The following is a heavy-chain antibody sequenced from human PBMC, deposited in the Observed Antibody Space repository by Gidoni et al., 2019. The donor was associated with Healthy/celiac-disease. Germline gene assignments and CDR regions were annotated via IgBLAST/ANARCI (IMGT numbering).Heavy chain of an antibody. D-gene: IGHD2-2*01. Sequence: EVQLVESGGGLVQPGGSLRLSCAASGFTFSRYWMSWVRQAPGKGLEWVGNIKQDGSEKYYVDSVKGRFTISRDNAKNSLYLQMNSLRAEDTAVYYCARDDCSSTSCYAAGVFDYWGQGTLVTVSS. CDR2: IKQDGSEK. J-gene: IGHJ4*02. CDR1: GFTFSRYW. V-gene: IGHV3-7*03. CDR3: ARDDCSSTSCYAAGVFDY.